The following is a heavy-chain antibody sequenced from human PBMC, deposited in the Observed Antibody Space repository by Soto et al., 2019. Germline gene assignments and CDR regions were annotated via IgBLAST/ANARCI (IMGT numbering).Heavy chain of an antibody. D-gene: IGHD6-13*01. V-gene: IGHV4-34*01. CDR1: GGSFSGYY. J-gene: IGHJ4*02. CDR3: AREKGSSWYGNFDY. Sequence: SETLSLTCAVHGGSFSGYYWSWIRQPPGKGLEWIGEINHSGSTNYNPSLKSRVTISVDTSKNQFSLKLSSVTAADTAVYYCAREKGSSWYGNFDYWGQGTLVTVSS. CDR2: INHSGST.